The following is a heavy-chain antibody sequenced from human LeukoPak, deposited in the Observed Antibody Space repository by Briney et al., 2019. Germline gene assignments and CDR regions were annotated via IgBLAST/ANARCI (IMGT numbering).Heavy chain of an antibody. V-gene: IGHV4-34*01. CDR3: AITVEQPRKNWFDP. D-gene: IGHD1/OR15-1a*01. CDR2: INHSGST. CDR1: GGSFSGYY. J-gene: IGHJ5*02. Sequence: PSETLSLTCAVYGGSFSGYYWSWIRQPPGKGLEWIGEINHSGSTNYNPSLKSRVTISVDTSKNQFSLKLSSVTAADTAVYYCAITVEQPRKNWFDPWGQATLVTVSS.